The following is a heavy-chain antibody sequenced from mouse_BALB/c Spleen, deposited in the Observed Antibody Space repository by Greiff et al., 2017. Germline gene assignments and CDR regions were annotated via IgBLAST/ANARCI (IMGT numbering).Heavy chain of an antibody. CDR2: ISDGGSYT. V-gene: IGHV5-4*02. CDR1: GFTFSDYY. Sequence: DVKLVESGGGLVKPGGSLKLSCAASGFTFSDYYMYWVRQTPEKRLEWVATISDGGSYTYYPDSVKGRFTISRDNAKNNLYLQMSSLKSEDTAMYYCARGGSRQGYFDVWGAGTTVTVSS. CDR3: ARGGSRQGYFDV. J-gene: IGHJ1*01. D-gene: IGHD1-1*01.